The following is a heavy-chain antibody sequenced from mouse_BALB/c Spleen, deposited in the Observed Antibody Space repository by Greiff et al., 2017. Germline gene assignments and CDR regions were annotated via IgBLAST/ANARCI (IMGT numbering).Heavy chain of an antibody. CDR3: ARACDGYLDY. D-gene: IGHD2-3*01. V-gene: IGHV5-17*02. J-gene: IGHJ2*01. CDR2: ISSGSSTI. CDR1: GFTFSSFG. Sequence: EVHLVESGGGLVQPGGSRKLSCAASGFTFSSFGMHWVRQAPEKGLEWVAYISSGSSTIYYADTAKGRFTISRDNPKNTLFLQMTSLRSEDTAMYYCARACDGYLDYWGQGTTLTVSS.